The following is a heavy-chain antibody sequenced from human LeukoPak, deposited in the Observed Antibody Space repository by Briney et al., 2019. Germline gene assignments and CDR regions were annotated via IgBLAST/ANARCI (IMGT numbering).Heavy chain of an antibody. D-gene: IGHD5-24*01. CDR1: GGSFSGYY. CDR3: ARVPLEMATTDAFDI. J-gene: IGHJ3*02. CDR2: INHSGST. Sequence: SETLSLTCAVYGGSFSGYYWSWIRQPPGKGLEWIGEINHSGSTNYNPSLKSRVTLSVDTSKNQFSLKLSSVTAADTAVYYCARVPLEMATTDAFDIWGQGTMVTVSS. V-gene: IGHV4-34*01.